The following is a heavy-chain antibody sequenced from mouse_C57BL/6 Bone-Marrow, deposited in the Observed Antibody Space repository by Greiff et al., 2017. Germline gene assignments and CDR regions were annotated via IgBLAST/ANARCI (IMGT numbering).Heavy chain of an antibody. Sequence: EVKLMESGGGLVQPGGSLKLSCAASGIDFSRYWMSWVRRAPGKGLEWIGEINPDSSTINYAQYLKDKFIISRYNAKNTLYLQMSKVGSEDTALYYSASDCYTDYFDYWGQGTTLTVSS. J-gene: IGHJ2*01. CDR3: ASDCYTDYFDY. D-gene: IGHD2-3*01. V-gene: IGHV4-1*01. CDR1: GIDFSRYW. CDR2: INPDSSTI.